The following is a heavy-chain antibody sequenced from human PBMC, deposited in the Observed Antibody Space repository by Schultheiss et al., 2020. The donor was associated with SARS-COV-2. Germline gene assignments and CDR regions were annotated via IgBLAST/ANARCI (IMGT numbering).Heavy chain of an antibody. CDR1: GGSISSSSYY. Sequence: LRLSCTVSGGSISSSSYYWSWIRQPAGKGLEWIGRIYTSGSTNYNPSLKSRVTISVDTSKNQFSLKLSSVTAADTAVYYCARDFSGELSYYYYYYMDVWGKGTTVTVSS. V-gene: IGHV4-61*02. CDR2: IYTSGST. D-gene: IGHD3-10*01. CDR3: ARDFSGELSYYYYYYMDV. J-gene: IGHJ6*03.